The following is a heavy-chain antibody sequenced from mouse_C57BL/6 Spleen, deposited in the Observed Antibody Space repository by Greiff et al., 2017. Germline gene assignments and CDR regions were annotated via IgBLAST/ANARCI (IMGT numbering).Heavy chain of an antibody. D-gene: IGHD1-1*01. J-gene: IGHJ2*01. CDR1: GFTFSDYY. Sequence: EVMLVESEGGLVQPGSSMKLSCTASGFTFSDYYMAWVRQVPEKGLEWVANINYDGSSTYYLDSLKSRFIISRDNAKNILYLQMSSLKSEDTATYYCARHYYGSSYYFDYWGQGTTLTVSS. V-gene: IGHV5-16*01. CDR2: INYDGSST. CDR3: ARHYYGSSYYFDY.